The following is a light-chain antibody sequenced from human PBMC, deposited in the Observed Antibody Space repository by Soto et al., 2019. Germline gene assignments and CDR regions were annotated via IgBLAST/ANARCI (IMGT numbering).Light chain of an antibody. CDR2: GAS. Sequence: EIVLTQSPGTLSLSPGERATLSCRASQSVSSRSLAWYQQKPGQAPRLLIYGASSRATGVPDRFSGSGSGTDFTLTVSRLESEDFAVYYCQQYGSSPLTFGGGTKVEIK. CDR1: QSVSSRS. V-gene: IGKV3-20*01. CDR3: QQYGSSPLT. J-gene: IGKJ4*01.